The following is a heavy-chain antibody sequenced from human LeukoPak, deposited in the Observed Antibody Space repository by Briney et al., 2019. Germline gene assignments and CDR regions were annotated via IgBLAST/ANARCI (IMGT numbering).Heavy chain of an antibody. CDR2: IYYSGST. V-gene: IGHV4-39*01. J-gene: IGHJ6*03. CDR3: AGQLYCTNGVCYSDYYYYYMDV. D-gene: IGHD2-8*01. CDR1: GGSISSSSYY. Sequence: TASETLSLTCTVSGGSISSSSYYWGWIRQPPGKGLEWIGSIYYSGSTYYNPSLKSRVTISVDTSKNQFSLKLSSVTAADTAVYYCAGQLYCTNGVCYSDYYYYYMDVWGKGTTVTVSS.